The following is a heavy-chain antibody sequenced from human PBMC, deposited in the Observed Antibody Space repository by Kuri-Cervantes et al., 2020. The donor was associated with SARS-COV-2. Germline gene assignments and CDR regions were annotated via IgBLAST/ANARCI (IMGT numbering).Heavy chain of an antibody. V-gene: IGHV1-3*01. CDR3: ARRGCSSTSCYRNWFDP. D-gene: IGHD2-2*01. CDR1: GYTFTSYA. J-gene: IGHJ5*02. Sequence: ASVKVSCKASGYTFTSYAMHWVRQAPGQRLEWMGWINAGNGNTKYSQKFQGRVTITRDTSASTAYMELSSLRSDDTAVYYCARRGCSSTSCYRNWFDPWGQGTLVTVSS. CDR2: INAGNGNT.